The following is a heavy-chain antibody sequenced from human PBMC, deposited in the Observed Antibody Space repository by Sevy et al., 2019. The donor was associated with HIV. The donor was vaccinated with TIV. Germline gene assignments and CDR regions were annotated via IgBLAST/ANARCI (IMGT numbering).Heavy chain of an antibody. D-gene: IGHD3-22*01. V-gene: IGHV5-51*01. Sequence: GESLKISCKGSGYSFTSHWIGWVRHMPGKGLEWMGIIYPDDSDTGYSPSFQGQVTFSADKSIRTAYLQWSSLKASDTAMYYCATSRSGYFDSSGYYIYWGQGTLVTVSS. CDR2: IYPDDSDT. CDR3: ATSRSGYFDSSGYYIY. CDR1: GYSFTSHW. J-gene: IGHJ4*02.